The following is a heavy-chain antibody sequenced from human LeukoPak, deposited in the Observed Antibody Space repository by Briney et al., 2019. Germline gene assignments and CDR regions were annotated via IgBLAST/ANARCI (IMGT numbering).Heavy chain of an antibody. D-gene: IGHD5-18*01. CDR3: ARVGVYSYGYYFDY. CDR1: GFTFDDYG. Sequence: GGSLRLSCAASGFTFDDYGMSWVRQAPGKGLEWVSGINWNGGSTGYADPVKGRFTISRDNAKNSLYLQMNSLRAEDTALYYCARVGVYSYGYYFDYWGQGTLVTVSS. CDR2: INWNGGST. J-gene: IGHJ4*02. V-gene: IGHV3-20*04.